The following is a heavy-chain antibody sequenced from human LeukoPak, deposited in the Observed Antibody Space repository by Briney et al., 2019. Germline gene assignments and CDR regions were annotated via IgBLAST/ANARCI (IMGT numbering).Heavy chain of an antibody. CDR1: GYTFTDYY. J-gene: IGHJ4*02. D-gene: IGHD2/OR15-2a*01. V-gene: IGHV1-2*06. Sequence: ASVKVSCKASGYTFTDYYMHWVRQAPGQGLEWMGRINPNSGGTNYAQKFQGRVTMTRDTSISTAYMELNRLRSDDTAVYYCARAFYDGHAPRFDYWGQGTLVTVSS. CDR2: INPNSGGT. CDR3: ARAFYDGHAPRFDY.